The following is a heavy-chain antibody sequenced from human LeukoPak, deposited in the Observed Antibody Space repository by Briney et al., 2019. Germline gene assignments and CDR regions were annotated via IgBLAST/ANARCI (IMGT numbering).Heavy chain of an antibody. J-gene: IGHJ4*02. CDR2: ISYDGSNK. CDR1: GFTFSSYG. D-gene: IGHD1-7*01. Sequence: GGSLRLSCAASGFTFSSYGMHWVRQAPGKGLEWVAVISYDGSNKHYADSVKGRFTISRDNSKNTLYLQMNSLRAEDTAVYYCVKERYNWNYFFDYWGQGILVTVSS. CDR3: VKERYNWNYFFDY. V-gene: IGHV3-30*18.